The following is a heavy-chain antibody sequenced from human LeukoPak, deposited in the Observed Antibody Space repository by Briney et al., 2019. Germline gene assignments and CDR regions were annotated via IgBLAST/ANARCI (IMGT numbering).Heavy chain of an antibody. D-gene: IGHD3-10*01. V-gene: IGHV3-9*01. Sequence: PGGSLRLSCAASGFTFDDYAMHWVRQAPGKGLEWVSGISWNSGSIDYADSVKGRFTISRDNAKNSLYLQMNSLRAEDTALYYCAKASWFGELLSNFDYWGQGTLVTVSS. CDR3: AKASWFGELLSNFDY. CDR1: GFTFDDYA. CDR2: ISWNSGSI. J-gene: IGHJ4*02.